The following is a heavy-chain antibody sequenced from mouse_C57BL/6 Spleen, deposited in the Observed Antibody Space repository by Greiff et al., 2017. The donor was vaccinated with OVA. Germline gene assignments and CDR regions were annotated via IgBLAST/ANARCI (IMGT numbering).Heavy chain of an antibody. Sequence: EVQLQQSGPELVKPGASVKIPCKASGYTFTDYNMDWVKQSHGKSLEWIGDINPNNGGTIYNQKFKGKATLTVDKSSSKAYMELRSLTSEDTAVYYSARSLTGTRYFDVWGTGTTVTVSS. D-gene: IGHD4-1*01. CDR2: INPNNGGT. CDR1: GYTFTDYN. CDR3: ARSLTGTRYFDV. J-gene: IGHJ1*03. V-gene: IGHV1-18*01.